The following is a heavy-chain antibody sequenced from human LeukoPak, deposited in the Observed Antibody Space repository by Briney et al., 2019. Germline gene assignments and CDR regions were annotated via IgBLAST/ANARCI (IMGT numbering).Heavy chain of an antibody. J-gene: IGHJ4*02. D-gene: IGHD2-15*01. CDR2: IYHSGST. V-gene: IGHV4-59*01. CDR1: GGSISSYY. Sequence: PSETLSLTCTVSGGSISSYYWTWIRQPPGKGLEWIGYIYHSGSTNYNPSLKSRVTISVDTSKNQLSLKLSFVTAADTAVYYCARVGDLYCSVGACFRRWFDYWGQGTLVTVSS. CDR3: ARVGDLYCSVGACFRRWFDY.